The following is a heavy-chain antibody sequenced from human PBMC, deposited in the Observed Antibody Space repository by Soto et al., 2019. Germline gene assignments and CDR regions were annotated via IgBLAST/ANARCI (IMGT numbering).Heavy chain of an antibody. CDR1: GYTFTGKG. Sequence: QVQLVQSGAEVKKPGASVKVSCKASGYTFTGKGTGWVRQAPGQGLEWRGWISAYNGNTNYAQKLQGRVTMTTDTSTSTAYMELRSLRSDDTAVYYCARLIVYGDYARGGWFDPWGQGTLVTVSS. V-gene: IGHV1-18*01. J-gene: IGHJ5*02. D-gene: IGHD4-17*01. CDR2: ISAYNGNT. CDR3: ARLIVYGDYARGGWFDP.